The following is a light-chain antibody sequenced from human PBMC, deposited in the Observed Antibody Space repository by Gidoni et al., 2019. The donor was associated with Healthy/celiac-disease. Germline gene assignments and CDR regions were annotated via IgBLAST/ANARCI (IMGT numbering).Light chain of an antibody. Sequence: EIVLTQSPGTLSLSPGERATLSCMASQSVSSSYLAWYQQKPGQAPRRLIDGASSRATGIPDRFRGSGSGTDFTLTISRLEPEDFAVYYCQQYGSSPRTFGQGTKVEIK. V-gene: IGKV3-20*01. CDR1: QSVSSSY. CDR2: GAS. CDR3: QQYGSSPRT. J-gene: IGKJ1*01.